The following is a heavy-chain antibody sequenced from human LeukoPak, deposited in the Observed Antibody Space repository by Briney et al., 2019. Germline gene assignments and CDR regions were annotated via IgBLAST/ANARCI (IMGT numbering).Heavy chain of an antibody. CDR1: GGSISSGGYS. CDR3: ASSTVTEPVYYYGMDV. CDR2: IYYSGST. Sequence: SETLSLTCTVSGGSISSGGYSWSWIRQHPGKGLEWIGYIYYSGSTYYNPSLKSRVTISVDTSKNQFSLKLSSVTAADTAVYYCASSTVTEPVYYYGMDVWGQGTTVTVSS. D-gene: IGHD4-4*01. J-gene: IGHJ6*02. V-gene: IGHV4-31*03.